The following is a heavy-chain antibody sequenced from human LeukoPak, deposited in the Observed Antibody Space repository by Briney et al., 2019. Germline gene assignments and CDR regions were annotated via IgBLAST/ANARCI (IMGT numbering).Heavy chain of an antibody. J-gene: IGHJ4*02. V-gene: IGHV3-74*01. CDR1: GFTLSSYW. CDR3: ARGGSSDY. D-gene: IGHD6-6*01. CDR2: INSEGRST. Sequence: GGSLRLSCAASGFTLSSYWTHWVRQAPGKGLVWVSRINSEGRSTSYADSVKGRFPIPRENPKNPLYLQMNTLRAGDTAVNNGARGGSSDYWGQGTLVTVSS.